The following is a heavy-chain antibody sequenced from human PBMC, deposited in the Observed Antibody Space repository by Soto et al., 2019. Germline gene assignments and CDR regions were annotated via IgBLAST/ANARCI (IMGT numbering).Heavy chain of an antibody. CDR3: ARDSAAGTGDYDY. Sequence: QVHLQESGPGLVKPSATLSLTCTVSGGSMSRYYWSWIRQPPGKGLEWIGYIYYSGSTNYNPSLKSRVTITVDTSKNQFSLKLTSVTDADTAVYYCARDSAAGTGDYDYWGQGTLGTVSS. D-gene: IGHD6-13*01. V-gene: IGHV4-59*01. CDR2: IYYSGST. CDR1: GGSMSRYY. J-gene: IGHJ4*02.